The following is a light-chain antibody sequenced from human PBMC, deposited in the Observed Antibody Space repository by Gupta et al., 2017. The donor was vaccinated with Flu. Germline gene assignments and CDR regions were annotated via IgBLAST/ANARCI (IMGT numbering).Light chain of an antibody. Sequence: QSVLTQPPSASGTPGQRVTISCSGSSSNIGSNTVNWYQQLPGTAPKLLIYGHNHRPSGVPDRFSGSKSGTSASLAISGLQSEEEADYYCAAWDDSLNGFGVFGGGTKLTVL. CDR1: SSNIGSNT. CDR3: AAWDDSLNGFGV. J-gene: IGLJ3*02. CDR2: GHN. V-gene: IGLV1-44*01.